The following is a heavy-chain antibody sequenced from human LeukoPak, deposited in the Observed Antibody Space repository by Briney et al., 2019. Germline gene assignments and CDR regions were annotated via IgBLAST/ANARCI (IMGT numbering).Heavy chain of an antibody. CDR2: INSDGSST. J-gene: IGHJ4*02. CDR1: GFTFSSYW. V-gene: IGHV3-74*01. Sequence: PGGSLRLSYAASGFTFSSYWMHWVRQAPGKGLVWVSRINSDGSSTSYADSVKGRFTISRDNAKNTLYLQMNSLRAEDTAVYYCARDPYCSSTSCHSTGGDYWGQGTLVTVSS. D-gene: IGHD2-2*01. CDR3: ARDPYCSSTSCHSTGGDY.